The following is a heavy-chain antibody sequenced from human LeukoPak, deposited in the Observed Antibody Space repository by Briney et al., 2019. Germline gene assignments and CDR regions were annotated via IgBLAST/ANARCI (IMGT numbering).Heavy chain of an antibody. V-gene: IGHV1-2*02. Sequence: GPVKVSCKASGYTFPGYYMHWVRQAPGQGLEWMGWINPNSGGTNYAQKFQGRVTMTRDTSISTAYMELSRLRSDDTAVYYCARDCPRTSCPKPGFDYWGQGTLVTVSS. CDR1: GYTFPGYY. CDR3: ARDCPRTSCPKPGFDY. CDR2: INPNSGGT. J-gene: IGHJ4*02. D-gene: IGHD2-2*01.